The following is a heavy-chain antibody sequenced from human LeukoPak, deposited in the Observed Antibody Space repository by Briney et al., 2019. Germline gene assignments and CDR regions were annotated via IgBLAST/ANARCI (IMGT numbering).Heavy chain of an antibody. CDR2: IIPIFGTA. J-gene: IGHJ3*02. CDR1: GGTFSSYA. Sequence: SVKVTCKASGGTFSSYAISWVRQAPGQGLEWMGGIIPIFGTANYAQKFQGRVTITTDESTSTAYMELSSLRSEDTAVYYCARVYRRIYCSGGSCYPLTSDDAFDIWGQGTMVTVSS. V-gene: IGHV1-69*05. CDR3: ARVYRRIYCSGGSCYPLTSDDAFDI. D-gene: IGHD2-15*01.